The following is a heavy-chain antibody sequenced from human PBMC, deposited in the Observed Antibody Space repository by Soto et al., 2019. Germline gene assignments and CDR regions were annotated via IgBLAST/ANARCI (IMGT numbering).Heavy chain of an antibody. CDR1: GYTFTSYG. V-gene: IGHV1-18*01. J-gene: IGHJ6*03. D-gene: IGHD2-15*01. CDR2: ISAYNGNT. Sequence: ASVKVSCKASGYTFTSYGISWVRQAPGQGLEWMGWISAYNGNTNYAQKLQGRVTMTTDTSTSTAYMELRSLRSDDTAVYYCARDSYCSGGSCDYYYYYMDVWGKGTTVTVSS. CDR3: ARDSYCSGGSCDYYYYYMDV.